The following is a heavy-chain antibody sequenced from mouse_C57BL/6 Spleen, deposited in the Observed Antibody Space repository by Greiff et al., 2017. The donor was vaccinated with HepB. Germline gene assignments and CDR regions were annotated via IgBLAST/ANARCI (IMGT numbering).Heavy chain of an antibody. V-gene: IGHV1-64*01. CDR1: GYTFTSYW. CDR2: IHPNSGST. Sequence: VQLQQPGAELVKPGASVKLSCKASGYTFTSYWMHWVKQRPGQGLEWIGMIHPNSGSTNYNEKFKSKATLTVDKSSSTAYMQLSSLTSEDSAVYYCARYDGYSYDFDYWGQGTTLTVSS. CDR3: ARYDGYSYDFDY. D-gene: IGHD2-3*01. J-gene: IGHJ2*01.